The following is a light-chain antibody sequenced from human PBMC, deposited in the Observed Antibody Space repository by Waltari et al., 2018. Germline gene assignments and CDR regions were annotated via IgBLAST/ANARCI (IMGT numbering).Light chain of an antibody. CDR1: STDLGTYNV. V-gene: IGLV2-23*02. CDR3: CSFAGNSYV. Sequence: QSALTQPASMTGSPGQSITISFTGTSTDLGTYNVFSCYQHHPGKAPKLIIYEVRKRPSGISDRFSGSMSGSTASLTISRLQAEDEAEYYCCSFAGNSYVFGTGTKVTVL. CDR2: EVR. J-gene: IGLJ1*01.